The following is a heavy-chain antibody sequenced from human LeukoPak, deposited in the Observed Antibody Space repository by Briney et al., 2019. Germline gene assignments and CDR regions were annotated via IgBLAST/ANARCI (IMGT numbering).Heavy chain of an antibody. D-gene: IGHD3-10*01. Sequence: SETLSLTCTVSGGSISSYYWSWLRQPPGKGLEWIGYIYYSGSTNYNPSLKSRVTISVDTSKNQFSLKLSYVTAADTAVYYCARDGSRVGGNAFDIWGQATMVTVSS. J-gene: IGHJ3*02. CDR3: ARDGSRVGGNAFDI. V-gene: IGHV4-59*01. CDR2: IYYSGST. CDR1: GGSISSYY.